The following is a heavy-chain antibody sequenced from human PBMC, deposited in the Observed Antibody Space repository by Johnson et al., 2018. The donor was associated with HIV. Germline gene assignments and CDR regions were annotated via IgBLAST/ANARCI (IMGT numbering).Heavy chain of an antibody. Sequence: QVQVVESGGGLIQPGGSLRLSCAASGFTFSDSYMSWIRQAPGKGLEWVAYISKSGDTIYYADSVKGRFTISRDNAKDSLYLQMNSLTAEDTSLYYCAGGRGTFDIWGQGTMVTVSS. CDR2: ISKSGDTI. CDR3: AGGRGTFDI. V-gene: IGHV3-11*04. J-gene: IGHJ3*02. D-gene: IGHD3-16*01. CDR1: GFTFSDSY.